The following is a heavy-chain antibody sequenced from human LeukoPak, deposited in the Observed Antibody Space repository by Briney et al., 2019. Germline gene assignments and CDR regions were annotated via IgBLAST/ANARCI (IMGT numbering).Heavy chain of an antibody. CDR1: GGTLSSYA. V-gene: IGHV1-69*05. Sequence: SVKVSCKASGGTLSSYAISWVRQAPGQGLEWMGRIIPIFGTANYAQKFQGRVTITTDESTSTAYMELSSLRSEDTAVYYCARGRYYDSSGNDYWGQGTLVTVSS. D-gene: IGHD3-22*01. CDR2: IIPIFGTA. J-gene: IGHJ4*02. CDR3: ARGRYYDSSGNDY.